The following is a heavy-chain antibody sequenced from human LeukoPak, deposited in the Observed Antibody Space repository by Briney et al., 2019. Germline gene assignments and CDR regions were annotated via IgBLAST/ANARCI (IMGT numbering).Heavy chain of an antibody. D-gene: IGHD6-6*01. J-gene: IGHJ4*02. CDR3: ASGYSSSSAYFDY. CDR1: GGTFSSYT. V-gene: IGHV1-69*02. CDR2: IIPILGIA. Sequence: ASVKVSCKASGGTFSSYTISWVRQAPGQALEWMGRIIPILGIANYAQKFQGRVTITADKSTSTVYMELSSLRSEDTAVYYCASGYSSSSAYFDYWGQGTLVTVSS.